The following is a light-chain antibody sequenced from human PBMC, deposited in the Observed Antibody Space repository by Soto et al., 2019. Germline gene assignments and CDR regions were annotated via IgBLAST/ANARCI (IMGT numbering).Light chain of an antibody. Sequence: QSVLTQPPSVSGAPGQRVTISCTGSSSNIGAGYDVHWYQQVPGTVPKLLIYGNSNRPSGVPDRFSGSKSGTSASLAITGLQAEDEADYYCQSYDSSRSYVFGTGTKLTVL. CDR3: QSYDSSRSYV. CDR2: GNS. V-gene: IGLV1-40*01. J-gene: IGLJ1*01. CDR1: SSNIGAGYD.